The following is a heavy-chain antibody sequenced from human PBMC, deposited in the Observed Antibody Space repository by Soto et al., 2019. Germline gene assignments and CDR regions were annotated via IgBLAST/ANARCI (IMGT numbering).Heavy chain of an antibody. V-gene: IGHV3-30*18. D-gene: IGHD3-22*01. J-gene: IGHJ4*02. CDR3: AKETNSSGYGSYFDY. Sequence: PGGSLRLSCAASGFTFSSYGMHWVRQAPGKGLEWVAVISKDGSTKYDADSVKGRFTISRDNSKNTLYLQMNSLRAEDTAVYYCAKETNSSGYGSYFDYWGQGTLVTVSS. CDR2: ISKDGSTK. CDR1: GFTFSSYG.